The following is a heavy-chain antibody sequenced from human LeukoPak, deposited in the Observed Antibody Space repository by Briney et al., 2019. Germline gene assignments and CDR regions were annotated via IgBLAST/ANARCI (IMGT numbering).Heavy chain of an antibody. V-gene: IGHV3-11*04. CDR2: ISSSGSTI. CDR3: ARAPIPDDYVWGSYRPVDY. Sequence: PGGSLRLSCAASGFTFSDYYMSWIRQAPGKGLEWVSYISSSGSTIYYADSVKGRFTISRDNAKNSLYLQMDSLRAEDTAVYYCARAPIPDDYVWGSYRPVDYWGQGTLVTVSS. D-gene: IGHD3-16*02. J-gene: IGHJ4*02. CDR1: GFTFSDYY.